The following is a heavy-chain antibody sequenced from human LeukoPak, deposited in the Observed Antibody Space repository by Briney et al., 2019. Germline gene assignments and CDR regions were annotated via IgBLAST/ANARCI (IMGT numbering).Heavy chain of an antibody. J-gene: IGHJ4*02. CDR1: GGSTSSSIYY. D-gene: IGHD3-10*01. CDR3: ARPMVRGAVDY. CDR2: IYYSGST. Sequence: PSETLSLTCTVSGGSTSSSIYYWGWIRQPPGKGLEWIGSIYYSGSTYYNPSLESRVTISVDTSKNQFSLKLSSVTAADTAVYYCARPMVRGAVDYWGQGTLVTVSS. V-gene: IGHV4-39*01.